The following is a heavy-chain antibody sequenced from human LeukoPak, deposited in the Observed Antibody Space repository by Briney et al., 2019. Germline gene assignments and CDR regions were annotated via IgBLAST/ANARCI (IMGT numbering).Heavy chain of an antibody. J-gene: IGHJ6*03. Sequence: SVRVSCKASGYSFTSYDINGVRQATGQGLEWMGWMNPNRGNAGYAQKFQGRVTMTRNTSISTAYMELSSLRSQYTTLYYCARSIAARGLHYHYYYIDVWGKGTTVTVSS. CDR2: MNPNRGNA. CDR1: GYSFTSYD. CDR3: ARSIAARGLHYHYYYIDV. D-gene: IGHD6-6*01. V-gene: IGHV1-8*01.